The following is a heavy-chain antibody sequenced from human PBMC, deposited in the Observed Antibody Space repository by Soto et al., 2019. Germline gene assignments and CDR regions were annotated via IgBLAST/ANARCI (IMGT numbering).Heavy chain of an antibody. J-gene: IGHJ4*02. D-gene: IGHD3-9*01. CDR2: IGYDGSNK. CDR1: GFTFGSYG. V-gene: IGHV3-33*01. CDR3: ARDRDWAFDY. Sequence: GGSLRLSCAASGFTFGSYGMHLVRQAPGKGLEWVAVIGYDGSNKYYADSVKGRFTISRDNSKNTLYLQMNSMRAEDTAVYYCARDRDWAFDYWGQGTLVTVAS.